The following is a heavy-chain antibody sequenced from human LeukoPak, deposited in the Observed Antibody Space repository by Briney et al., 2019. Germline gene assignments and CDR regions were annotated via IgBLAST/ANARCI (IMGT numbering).Heavy chain of an antibody. CDR1: GGTFSSYA. D-gene: IGHD5-18*01. J-gene: IGHJ4*02. V-gene: IGHV1-69*05. CDR2: IIPIFGTA. CDR3: ARGKGGYSYGYPYRFDY. Sequence: GASVKVSCKASGGTFSSYAISWVRQAPGQGLEWMGGIIPIFGTANYAQKFQGRVTITTDESTSTAYMELSSLRSEDTAVYYCARGKGGYSYGYPYRFDYWGQGTLVTVSS.